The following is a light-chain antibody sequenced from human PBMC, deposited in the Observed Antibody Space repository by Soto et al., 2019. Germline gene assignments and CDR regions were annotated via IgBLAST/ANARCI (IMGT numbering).Light chain of an antibody. Sequence: QSVLTQSPSASASLGASVKLTCTLSSGHSSYAIAWHQQQPEKGPRYLMKLNSDGSHSKGGGIPDRFSGSSSGAERYLTISSLQSEEEADYYCQTWGTGIQVFGTGTKLTVL. J-gene: IGLJ1*01. CDR1: SGHSSYA. CDR3: QTWGTGIQV. CDR2: LNSDGSH. V-gene: IGLV4-69*01.